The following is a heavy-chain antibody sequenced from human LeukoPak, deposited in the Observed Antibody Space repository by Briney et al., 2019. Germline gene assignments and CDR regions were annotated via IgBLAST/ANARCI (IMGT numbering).Heavy chain of an antibody. CDR1: GFTFSDYY. D-gene: IGHD2-2*01. V-gene: IGHV3-11*06. CDR2: FSLSSTYT. CDR3: ARDRREGFDCSSTSCPYYYSGMDV. Sequence: PGGSLRLSCAASGFTFSDYYMSWIRQAPGKGLEWVSYFSLSSTYTNYADSVKGRFTISRDNSKNSLYLQMSSLRAEDTAVYYCARDRREGFDCSSTSCPYYYSGMDVWGQGTTVTVSS. J-gene: IGHJ6*02.